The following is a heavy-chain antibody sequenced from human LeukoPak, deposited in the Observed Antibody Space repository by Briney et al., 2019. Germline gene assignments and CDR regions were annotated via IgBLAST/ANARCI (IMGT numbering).Heavy chain of an antibody. CDR2: INWNGGST. CDR1: GFTFDDYG. Sequence: RPGGFLRLSCAASGFTFDDYGMSWVRQAPGKGLEWVSGINWNGGSTGYADSVKGRFTISRDNAKNSLYLQMNSLRAEDTALYYCARDRYCSSTSRENNWFDPWGQGTLVTVSS. V-gene: IGHV3-20*04. J-gene: IGHJ5*02. CDR3: ARDRYCSSTSRENNWFDP. D-gene: IGHD2-2*01.